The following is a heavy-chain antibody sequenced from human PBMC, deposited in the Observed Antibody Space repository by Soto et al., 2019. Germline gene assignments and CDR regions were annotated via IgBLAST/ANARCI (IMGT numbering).Heavy chain of an antibody. D-gene: IGHD6-19*01. Sequence: QVQLVQSGAEVKTPGASVKVSCKASGYTFTNYYLHGVRQAPGQGLEWMGVMHPSGDSTTFALKYQGRVTMTSDTSTSTVSMELSSLRSEDTGVYYCTRFGSSGWYDAFDIWGQGTMVTVSS. CDR1: GYTFTNYY. J-gene: IGHJ3*02. CDR2: MHPSGDST. V-gene: IGHV1-46*03. CDR3: TRFGSSGWYDAFDI.